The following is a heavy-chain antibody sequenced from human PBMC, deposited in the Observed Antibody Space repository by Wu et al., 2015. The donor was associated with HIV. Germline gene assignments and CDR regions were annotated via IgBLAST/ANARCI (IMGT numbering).Heavy chain of an antibody. D-gene: IGHD3/OR15-3a*01. CDR1: GYIFTSYD. Sequence: QVQLVQSGAEVKKPGASVKVSCKTSGYIFTSYDINWVRQATGQGLEWMGWMNPYSGNPGYAQKLQGRVTMTRNVSTNTAYMELGSLRPDDTAVYYCARTRNYYFGMDVWGQGTTVTVSS. J-gene: IGHJ6*02. V-gene: IGHV1-8*01. CDR3: ARTRNYYFGMDV. CDR2: MNPYSGNP.